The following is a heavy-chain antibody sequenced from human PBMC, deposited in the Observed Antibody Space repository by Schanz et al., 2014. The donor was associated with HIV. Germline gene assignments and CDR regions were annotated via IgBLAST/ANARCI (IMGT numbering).Heavy chain of an antibody. CDR3: AKDPNDREKAFDY. D-gene: IGHD3-22*01. V-gene: IGHV3-23*04. J-gene: IGHJ4*02. CDR2: IRGGAGGT. CDR1: GFTFNSYA. Sequence: VQLVESGGGVVQPGRSLRLSCAASGFTFNSYAMNALSWVRQAPGRGLEWVSDIRGGAGGTYYADSVKGRFTISRDNSKNTLYLQMNSLRAEDTAVYYCAKDPNDREKAFDYWGQGTLVTVSS.